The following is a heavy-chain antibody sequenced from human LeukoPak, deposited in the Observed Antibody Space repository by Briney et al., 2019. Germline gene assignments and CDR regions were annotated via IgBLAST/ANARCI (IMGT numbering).Heavy chain of an antibody. CDR1: GGSIRSSYYY. CDR3: VRQWMRDSGAYYDFHH. J-gene: IGHJ4*02. Sequence: SETLSLTCTVSGGSIRSSYYYWGWIRQPPGKGLEWIGSIYDSGSTYYNPSLKSRVTISVDTSKNQFSLKLSSVTAADTAVYYCVRQWMRDSGAYYDFHHWGQGTLVTVST. V-gene: IGHV4-39*01. CDR2: IYDSGST. D-gene: IGHD3-22*01.